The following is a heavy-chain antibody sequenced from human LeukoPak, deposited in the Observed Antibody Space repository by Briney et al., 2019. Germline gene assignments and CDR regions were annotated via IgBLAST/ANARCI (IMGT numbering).Heavy chain of an antibody. Sequence: SETLSLTCTVSGGSISDYDWSWIRQPPEKGLEWIGYISKSGSTNYNPSRKSRVTISVDTSKSQFSLKLSSVTAADTAVYYCAKNTWLGGTWGQGALVTVSS. V-gene: IGHV4-59*01. CDR3: AKNTWLGGT. CDR2: ISKSGST. CDR1: GGSISDYD. D-gene: IGHD6-19*01. J-gene: IGHJ4*02.